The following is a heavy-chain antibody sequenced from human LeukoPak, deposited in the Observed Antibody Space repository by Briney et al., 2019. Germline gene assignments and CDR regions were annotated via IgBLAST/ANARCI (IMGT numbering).Heavy chain of an antibody. CDR3: ARGTMVRGVIPPDDY. D-gene: IGHD3-10*01. CDR1: GVSISSGGYY. Sequence: KSSQTLSLTCAVSGVSISSGGYYWSWIRQHPGKGLEWIGYIYYSGSTYYNPSLKSRVTISVDTSKNQFSLKLSSVTAADTAVYYCARGTMVRGVIPPDDYWGQGTLVTVSS. V-gene: IGHV4-31*11. J-gene: IGHJ4*02. CDR2: IYYSGST.